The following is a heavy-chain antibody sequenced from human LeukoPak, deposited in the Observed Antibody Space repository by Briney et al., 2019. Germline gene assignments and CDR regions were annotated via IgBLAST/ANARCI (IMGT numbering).Heavy chain of an antibody. J-gene: IGHJ3*02. D-gene: IGHD3-3*01. Sequence: GASVKVSCKASGYTFTSYYMHWVRQAPGQGLEWMGIINPSGGSTSYAQKFQGRVTMTRDMSTSTVYMELSSLRSEDTAVYYCARSDDFWSGLDAFDIWGQGTMVTVSS. CDR1: GYTFTSYY. CDR3: ARSDDFWSGLDAFDI. V-gene: IGHV1-46*01. CDR2: INPSGGST.